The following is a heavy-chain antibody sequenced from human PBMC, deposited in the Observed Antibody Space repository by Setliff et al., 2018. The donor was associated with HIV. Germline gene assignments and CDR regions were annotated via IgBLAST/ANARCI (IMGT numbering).Heavy chain of an antibody. CDR3: AGSAHSYSHMGYYYHTMDV. CDR2: MLPILGMG. J-gene: IGHJ6*02. V-gene: IGHV1-69*10. D-gene: IGHD4-4*01. CDR1: GGTFSTYV. Sequence: SVKVSCKTSGGTFSTYVITWVRQAPGQGLEWMGGMLPILGMGDFAQKFQGRVTITADASTRTAYMELSSLTSDDTAVYYCAGSAHSYSHMGYYYHTMDVWGQGTTVTVSS.